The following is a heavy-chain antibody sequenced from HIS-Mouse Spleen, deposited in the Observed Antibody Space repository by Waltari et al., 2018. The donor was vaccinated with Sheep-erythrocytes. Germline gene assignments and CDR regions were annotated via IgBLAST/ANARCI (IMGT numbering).Heavy chain of an antibody. Sequence: QVQLVQSGAEVKKPGASVKVSCKASGYTFTSYYMHWVRQAPGQGLEWVGKATGEGLEWIGRINPMGGSTSYAQKFQGRVTMTRDTSTSTVYMELSSLRSEDTAVYYCARAIVVVTAYDAFDIWGQGTMVTVSS. D-gene: IGHD2-21*02. CDR2: INPMGGST. CDR3: ARAIVVVTAYDAFDI. CDR1: GYTFTSYY. J-gene: IGHJ3*02. V-gene: IGHV1-46*03.